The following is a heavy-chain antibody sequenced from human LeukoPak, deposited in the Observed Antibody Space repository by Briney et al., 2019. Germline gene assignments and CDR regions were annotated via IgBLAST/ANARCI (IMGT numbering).Heavy chain of an antibody. J-gene: IGHJ5*02. CDR1: GYTFTSYY. CDR2: INPSGGST. V-gene: IGHV1-46*01. D-gene: IGHD6-13*01. CDR3: ARGGESIAAAGTVNWFDP. Sequence: ASVKVSCKASGYTFTSYYMHWVRQAPGQGLEWMGIINPSGGSTSYAQKFQGRVTMTRDTSTSTVYMELSSLRSEDTAVYYRARGGESIAAAGTVNWFDPWGQGTLVTVSS.